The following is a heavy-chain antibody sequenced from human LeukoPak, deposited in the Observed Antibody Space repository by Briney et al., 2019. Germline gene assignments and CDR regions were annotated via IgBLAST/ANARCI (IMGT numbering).Heavy chain of an antibody. CDR2: IYYSGST. V-gene: IGHV4-39*01. J-gene: IGHJ5*02. CDR1: GGSISSSSYY. CDR3: ARLALGSWFDP. Sequence: PSETLSLTCTVSGGSISSSSYYWGWIRRPPGKGLEWIGSIYYSGSTYYNPSLKSRVTISVDTSKNQFSLKLSSVTAADTAVYYCARLALGSWFDPWGQGTLVTVSS.